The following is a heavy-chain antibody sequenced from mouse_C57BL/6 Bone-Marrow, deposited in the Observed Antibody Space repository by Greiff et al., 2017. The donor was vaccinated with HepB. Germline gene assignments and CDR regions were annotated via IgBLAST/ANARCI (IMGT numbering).Heavy chain of an antibody. CDR2: IYPGSGNT. CDR3: ARKDLNYYGSSLDV. J-gene: IGHJ1*03. D-gene: IGHD1-1*01. Sequence: VKLMESGAELVRPGASVKLSCKASGYTFTDYYINWVKQRPGQGLEWIARIYPGSGNTYYNEKFKGKATLTAEKSSSTAYMQLSSLTSEDSAVYFCARKDLNYYGSSLDVWGTGTTVTVSS. V-gene: IGHV1-76*01. CDR1: GYTFTDYY.